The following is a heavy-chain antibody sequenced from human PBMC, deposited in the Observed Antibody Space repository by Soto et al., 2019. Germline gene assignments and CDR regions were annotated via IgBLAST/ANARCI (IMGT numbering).Heavy chain of an antibody. CDR1: GYTFTSYG. CDR3: ARYNGDWPDY. V-gene: IGHV1-18*01. D-gene: IGHD4-17*01. Sequence: QVQLVQSGAEVKKPGASVKVSCKASGYTFTSYGISWVRQAPGQGLEWMGWISVYSGNTKYAQKFQGRLTMTTDTSTTTAYMELRSLRSDDTAVYYCARYNGDWPDYCGQGTLVTVSS. CDR2: ISVYSGNT. J-gene: IGHJ4*02.